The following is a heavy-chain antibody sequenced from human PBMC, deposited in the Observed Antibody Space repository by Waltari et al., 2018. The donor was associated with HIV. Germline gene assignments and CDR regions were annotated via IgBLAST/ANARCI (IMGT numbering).Heavy chain of an antibody. CDR1: GGSITSYY. CDR2: IYYSGST. CDR3: ARGPTRYYFDN. Sequence: QVQLQESGPGLVKPSETLSLTCTVSGGSITSYYWSWIRQPPWKGLEWIGYIYYSGSTNYNPSLKSRVTISVDTSKNQFSLNVTSVTAADTAGYYCARGPTRYYFDNWGQGTLVTVSS. D-gene: IGHD2-2*01. J-gene: IGHJ4*02. V-gene: IGHV4-59*01.